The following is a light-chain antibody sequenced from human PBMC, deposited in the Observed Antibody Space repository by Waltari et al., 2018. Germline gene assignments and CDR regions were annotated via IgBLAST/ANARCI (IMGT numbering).Light chain of an antibody. CDR1: QSISTS. CDR3: QQSYITPPT. Sequence: DIQMTQSPPYLSASVGDRVTVTCRASQSISTSLNWYQQKAGKAPNLLIYVASSLQSGVPSRFSGSGSGTDFTLTISSLQPEDFATYYCQQSYITPPTFGQGTKVEVK. V-gene: IGKV1-39*01. CDR2: VAS. J-gene: IGKJ1*01.